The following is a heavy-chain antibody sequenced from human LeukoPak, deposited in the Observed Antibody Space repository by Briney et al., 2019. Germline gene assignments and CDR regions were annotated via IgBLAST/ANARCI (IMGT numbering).Heavy chain of an antibody. CDR2: INPNSGGT. J-gene: IGHJ4*02. V-gene: IGHV1-2*02. CDR3: ARTDSSSPRRFDY. CDR1: GYTFIGYY. Sequence: ASVKVSCKSSGYTFIGYYMHWVRQAPGQGLEWMGWINPNSGGTNYAQKFQGRVTMTRDTSISTAYMELSRLRSDDTAVYYCARTDSSSPRRFDYWGQGTLVTVSS. D-gene: IGHD6-6*01.